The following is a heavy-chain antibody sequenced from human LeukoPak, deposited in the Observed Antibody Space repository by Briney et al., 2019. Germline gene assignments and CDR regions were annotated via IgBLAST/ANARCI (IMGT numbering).Heavy chain of an antibody. D-gene: IGHD2-15*01. V-gene: IGHV3-23*01. CDR3: AKDMEGVVVVTYGHDY. CDR1: GFTFSNYG. Sequence: HPGRSLRLSCATSGFTFSNYGMHWVRQAPGKGLEWVSAISGSGGSTYYADSVKGRFTISRDNSKNTLYLQMNSLRAEDTAVYYCAKDMEGVVVVTYGHDYWGQGTLVTVSS. J-gene: IGHJ4*02. CDR2: ISGSGGST.